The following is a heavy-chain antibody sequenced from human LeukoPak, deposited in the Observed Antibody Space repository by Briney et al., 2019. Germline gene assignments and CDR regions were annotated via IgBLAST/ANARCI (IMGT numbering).Heavy chain of an antibody. CDR3: ARSLQGDRFDF. J-gene: IGHJ3*01. CDR1: GYSFATYG. V-gene: IGHV1-18*01. Sequence: ASVKVSCKASGYSFATYGISWVRQAPGQGLEWMGWVNVYNGNTNYAQKIKGRVTMTTDTSTTTAYMELRSLRSDDTALYYCARSLQGDRFDFWGQGTMVTVSS. CDR2: VNVYNGNT. D-gene: IGHD2-21*01.